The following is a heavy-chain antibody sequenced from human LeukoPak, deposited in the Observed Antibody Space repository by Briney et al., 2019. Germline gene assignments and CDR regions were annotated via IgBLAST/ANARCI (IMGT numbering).Heavy chain of an antibody. CDR1: GGTFSSYA. Sequence: ASVKVFCKASGGTFSSYAISWVRQAPGQGLEWMGRIIPILGIANYAQKFQGRVTITADKSTSTAYMELSSLRSEDTAVYYCARESPFGVLNWFDPWGQGTLVTVSS. CDR2: IIPILGIA. D-gene: IGHD3-10*01. J-gene: IGHJ5*02. CDR3: ARESPFGVLNWFDP. V-gene: IGHV1-69*04.